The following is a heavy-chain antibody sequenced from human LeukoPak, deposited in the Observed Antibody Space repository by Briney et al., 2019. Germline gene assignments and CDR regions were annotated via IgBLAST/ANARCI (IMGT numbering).Heavy chain of an antibody. CDR3: ANLGIAVASWYFDL. Sequence: GGSLRLSCTASGFTFSSYAMSWVRQAPGKGLEWVSAISGSGGSTYYADSVKGRFTVSRDNSKLYLQMISLRAEDTAVYYCANLGIAVASWYFDLWGRGTLVTVSS. J-gene: IGHJ2*01. V-gene: IGHV3-23*01. D-gene: IGHD6-19*01. CDR2: ISGSGGST. CDR1: GFTFSSYA.